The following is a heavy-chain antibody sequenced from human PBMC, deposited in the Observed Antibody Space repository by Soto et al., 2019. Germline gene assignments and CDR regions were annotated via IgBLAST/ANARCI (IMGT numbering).Heavy chain of an antibody. V-gene: IGHV4-59*08. CDR2: IYYSGST. J-gene: IGHJ5*02. CDR3: ARQISRYYGSGSNWFDP. D-gene: IGHD3-10*01. Sequence: SETLSLTCTVSGGSISSYYWSWIRQPPGKGLEWIGYIYYSGSTNYNPSLKSRVTISVDTSKNQFSLKLSSVTAADTAVYYCARQISRYYGSGSNWFDPWGQGTLVTVSS. CDR1: GGSISSYY.